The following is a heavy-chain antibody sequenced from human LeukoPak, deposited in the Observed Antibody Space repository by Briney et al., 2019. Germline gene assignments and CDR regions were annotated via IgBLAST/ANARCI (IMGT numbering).Heavy chain of an antibody. Sequence: GGSLRLSCEASGFTFDNYAMSWVRRAPGKGPEWVSGIIGSGGAAYYTDSVKGRFTIGRDNIKNALSLQMNSLRADDTALYFCVREGGPPYFDYLGQGILVTVSS. D-gene: IGHD3-16*01. J-gene: IGHJ4*02. CDR3: VREGGPPYFDY. CDR2: IIGSGGAA. CDR1: GFTFDNYA. V-gene: IGHV3-23*01.